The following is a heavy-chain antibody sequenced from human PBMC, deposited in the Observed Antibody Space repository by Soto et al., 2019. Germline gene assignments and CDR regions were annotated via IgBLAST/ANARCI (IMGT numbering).Heavy chain of an antibody. V-gene: IGHV4-4*07. CDR3: VRSGYSSGWYNAFDS. CDR2: IYASGSN. Sequence: QVQLQASGPRLLKPSETLSLTCTVSGDSISGHYWSWIRQPAGKGLEWIGRIYASGSNISNRSLRSRVALSVDTSKNQFSLNLNSVTAADTAMYYCVRSGYSSGWYNAFDSWSQGTLVTVSS. J-gene: IGHJ4*02. CDR1: GDSISGHY. D-gene: IGHD6-19*01.